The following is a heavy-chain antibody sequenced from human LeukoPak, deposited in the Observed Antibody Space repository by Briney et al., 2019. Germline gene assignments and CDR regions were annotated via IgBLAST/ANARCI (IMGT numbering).Heavy chain of an antibody. Sequence: PSETLSLTCAVYGGSFSGYYWSWIRQPPGKGLEWIGEINHSGSTNYNPSLKSRVTISVDTSKNQFSLKLSSVTAADTAVYYCARPVNTVTTSIGAYYMDVWGKGTTVTVSS. CDR2: INHSGST. J-gene: IGHJ6*03. D-gene: IGHD4-17*01. V-gene: IGHV4-34*01. CDR1: GGSFSGYY. CDR3: ARPVNTVTTSIGAYYMDV.